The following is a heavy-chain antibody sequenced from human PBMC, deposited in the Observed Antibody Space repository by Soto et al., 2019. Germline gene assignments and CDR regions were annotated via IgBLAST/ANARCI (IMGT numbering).Heavy chain of an antibody. V-gene: IGHV4-59*01. Sequence: TSETLSVTCTVAGGSISSYYWSWIRQPPGKGLEWIGYIYYSGSTNYNPSLKSRVTISVDTSKNQFSLKLSSVTAADTAVYYCARGDYDFWSGYYGYYYGMDVWGQGTTVTVSS. CDR3: ARGDYDFWSGYYGYYYGMDV. CDR2: IYYSGST. J-gene: IGHJ6*02. CDR1: GGSISSYY. D-gene: IGHD3-3*01.